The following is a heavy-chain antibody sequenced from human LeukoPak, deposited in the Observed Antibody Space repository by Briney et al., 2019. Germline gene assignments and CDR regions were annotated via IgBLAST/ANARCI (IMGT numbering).Heavy chain of an antibody. CDR2: ISSSGSTI. CDR3: ARTILEWLPPYYFDY. CDR1: GFTFSDYY. V-gene: IGHV3-11*04. J-gene: IGHJ4*02. D-gene: IGHD3-3*01. Sequence: PGGSLRLSCAASGFTFSDYYMSWIRQAPGKGLEWVSYISSSGSTIYYADSVKGRFTISRDNAKNSLYLQMNSLRAEDTAVYYCARTILEWLPPYYFDYWGQGTPVTVSS.